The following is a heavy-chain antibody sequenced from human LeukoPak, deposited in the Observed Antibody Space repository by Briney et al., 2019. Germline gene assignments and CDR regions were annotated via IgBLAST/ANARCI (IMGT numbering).Heavy chain of an antibody. Sequence: PGRSLRLSCAASGFTFSSYGMHWVRQAPSKGLEWVAVIWYDGSNKYYADSVKGRFTISRDNSKNTLYLQMNSLRAEDTAVYYCARDVTGYYYYGMDVWGKGTTVTVSS. CDR2: IWYDGSNK. CDR3: ARDVTGYYYYGMDV. CDR1: GFTFSSYG. V-gene: IGHV3-33*01. J-gene: IGHJ6*04.